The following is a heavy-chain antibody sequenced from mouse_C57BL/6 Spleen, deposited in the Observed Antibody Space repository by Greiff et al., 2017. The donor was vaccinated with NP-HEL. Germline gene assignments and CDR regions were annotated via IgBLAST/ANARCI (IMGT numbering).Heavy chain of an antibody. J-gene: IGHJ3*01. D-gene: IGHD1-1*01. Sequence: QVHVKQPGAELVKPGASVKLSCKASGYTFTSYWMQWVKQRPGQGLEWIGEIDPSDSYTNYNQKFKGKATLTVDTSSSTAYMQLSSLTSEDSAVYYCARWGSSSAWFAYWGQGTLVTVSA. CDR2: IDPSDSYT. V-gene: IGHV1-50*01. CDR1: GYTFTSYW. CDR3: ARWGSSSAWFAY.